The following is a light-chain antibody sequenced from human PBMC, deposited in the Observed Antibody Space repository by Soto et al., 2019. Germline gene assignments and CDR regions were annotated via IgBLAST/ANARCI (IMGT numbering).Light chain of an antibody. CDR3: QQYGYSFWT. CDR2: SAS. CDR1: QSVSSNY. V-gene: IGKV3-20*01. J-gene: IGKJ1*01. Sequence: EIVLTQSPGTLSLSPGERVTLSCRASQSVSSNYLAWYQQKPGQAPRLLIYSASSRATGIPDRFSGSGSGADYTLTISRLEPEDSAMYYCQQYGYSFWTFGQGTKVDIK.